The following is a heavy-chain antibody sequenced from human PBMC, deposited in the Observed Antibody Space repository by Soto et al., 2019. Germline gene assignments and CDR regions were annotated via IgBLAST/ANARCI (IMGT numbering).Heavy chain of an antibody. V-gene: IGHV4-59*08. CDR3: ARLGGSAYYFDY. J-gene: IGHJ4*02. CDR1: GGSVSSYY. D-gene: IGHD3-22*01. CDR2: IYYSGNT. Sequence: TSETLSLTCTVSGGSVSSYYWSWIRQPPGKGLEYIGYIYYSGNTNYNPSLKSRVTMSLDTSKNQFSLKLSSVTAADTAVYYCARLGGSAYYFDYWGQGALVTVSS.